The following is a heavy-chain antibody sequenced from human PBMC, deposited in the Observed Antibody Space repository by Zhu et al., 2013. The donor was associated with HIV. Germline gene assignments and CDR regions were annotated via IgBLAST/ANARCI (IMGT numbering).Heavy chain of an antibody. V-gene: IGHV1-8*01. CDR2: MNPNSGNT. Sequence: QVQLVQSGAEVKKPGSAVKVSCKASGYTFTSYDINWVRQATGQGLEWMGWMNPNSGNTGYAQKFQGRVTMTRNTSISTAYMELSSLRSEDTAVYYCARFHRVITMIVVVTPRLDYWAREPWS. J-gene: IGHJ4*02. CDR1: GYTFTSYD. D-gene: IGHD3-22*01. CDR3: ARFHRVITMIVVVTPRLDY.